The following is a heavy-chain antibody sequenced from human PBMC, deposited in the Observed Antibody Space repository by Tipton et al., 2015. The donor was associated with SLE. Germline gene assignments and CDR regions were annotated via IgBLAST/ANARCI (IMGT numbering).Heavy chain of an antibody. CDR3: SRDPRAWDF. Sequence: SLRLSCAASGFTFGIYSMYWVRQAPGKGLEWVSYIGGSGPYINYADSVKGRFTISRDNAKNSLYLQMNSLRDEDTAVYYCSRDPRAWDFWGQGTLVDVSS. V-gene: IGHV3-21*05. CDR1: GFTFGIYS. CDR2: IGGSGPYI. J-gene: IGHJ4*02.